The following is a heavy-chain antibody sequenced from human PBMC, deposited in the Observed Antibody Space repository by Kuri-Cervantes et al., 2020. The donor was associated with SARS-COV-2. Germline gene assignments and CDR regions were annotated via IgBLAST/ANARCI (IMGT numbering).Heavy chain of an antibody. J-gene: IGHJ5*02. CDR2: IYSGGSST. Sequence: GGSLRLSCAASGFTFSSYAMSWVRQAPGKGLEWVSVIYSGGSSTYYADSVKGRFTISRDNSKNTLYLQMNSLRAEDTAAYYCAKDSYSSGWYWFDPWGQGTLVTVSS. D-gene: IGHD6-19*01. V-gene: IGHV3-23*03. CDR1: GFTFSSYA. CDR3: AKDSYSSGWYWFDP.